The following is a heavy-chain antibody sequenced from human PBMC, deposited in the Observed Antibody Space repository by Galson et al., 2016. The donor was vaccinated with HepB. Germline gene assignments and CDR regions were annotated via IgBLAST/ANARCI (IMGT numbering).Heavy chain of an antibody. D-gene: IGHD5-24*01. CDR3: ARDGDAYNFDY. Sequence: SLRLSCAASGFSFSRHSMNWVRQAPGKGLEWVAYINDRSRSIFYAASVKGRFTISRDNAENTLYLQLAGLRDEDTAVYYCARDGDAYNFDYWGQGTLVTVSS. V-gene: IGHV3-48*02. CDR2: INDRSRSI. J-gene: IGHJ4*02. CDR1: GFSFSRHS.